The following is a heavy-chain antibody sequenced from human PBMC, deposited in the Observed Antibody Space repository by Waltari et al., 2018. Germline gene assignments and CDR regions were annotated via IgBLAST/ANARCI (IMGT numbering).Heavy chain of an antibody. CDR3: TREVVPAVTIVVNWFDP. V-gene: IGHV7-4-1*02. D-gene: IGHD2-2*01. Sequence: QVQLVQSGSELKKPGASVKVSCKASGYIFTESAINWVRQAPGQGLELMGWINTNTGNPTYVQGFSGRFVFSLDTSVSTAYLQINSLKAEDTAVYYCTREVVPAVTIVVNWFDPWGQGTLVTVSS. CDR1: GYIFTESA. J-gene: IGHJ5*02. CDR2: INTNTGNP.